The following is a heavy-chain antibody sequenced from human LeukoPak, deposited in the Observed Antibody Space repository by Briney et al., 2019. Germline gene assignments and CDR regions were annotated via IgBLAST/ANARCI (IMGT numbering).Heavy chain of an antibody. CDR3: AKVSIWSLFYFDY. CDR1: GLTFSSYA. D-gene: IGHD6-13*01. V-gene: IGHV3-23*01. CDR2: ISGSGDST. Sequence: PGGSLRLSCAASGLTFSSYAMSWVRQAPGKGLEWVSAISGSGDSTYYADSVKGRFTISRDNSKNTVYLQMNSLRAEDTAVYYCAKVSIWSLFYFDYWGQGTLVTVSS. J-gene: IGHJ4*02.